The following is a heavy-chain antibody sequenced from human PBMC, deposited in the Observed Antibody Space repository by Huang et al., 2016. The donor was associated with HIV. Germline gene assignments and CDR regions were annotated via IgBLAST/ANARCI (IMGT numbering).Heavy chain of an antibody. CDR1: GGSISSSGYY. V-gene: IGHV4-39*01. D-gene: IGHD3-10*01. CDR2: IVYTGTV. CDR3: ARHRTSSYIDS. J-gene: IGHJ4*02. Sequence: QLQLQQSGPGLVKPSETLSLSFSVSGGSISSSGYYWEWIRQPPGKGLECVGSIVYTGTVYYNPSRKSRATISIDTSENRFSLNLTSVTAADTALYFCARHRTSSYIDSWGRGSLVTVSS.